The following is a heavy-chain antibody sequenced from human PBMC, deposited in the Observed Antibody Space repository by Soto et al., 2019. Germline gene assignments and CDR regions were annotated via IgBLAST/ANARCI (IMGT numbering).Heavy chain of an antibody. CDR2: VYHSGSA. Sequence: PSETLSLTCDVSGVSISSSHWWCWLRQPPGKGLEWIGEVYHSGSANYNPSLKSRVSMSVDKSKNQFSLRLTSVTAADTALYFCARIAVVPSDLDPWGQGTLVTVSS. J-gene: IGHJ5*02. CDR1: GVSISSSHW. V-gene: IGHV4-4*02. D-gene: IGHD2-2*01. CDR3: ARIAVVPSDLDP.